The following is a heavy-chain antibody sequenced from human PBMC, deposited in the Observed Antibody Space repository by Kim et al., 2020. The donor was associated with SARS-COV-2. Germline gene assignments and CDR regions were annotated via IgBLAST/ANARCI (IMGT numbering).Heavy chain of an antibody. J-gene: IGHJ2*01. CDR1: GYSFTSYW. Sequence: GESLKISCKGSGYSFTSYWISWVRQMPGKGLEWMGRIDPSDSYTNYSPSFQGHVTISADKSISTAYLQWSSLKASDTAMYYCARLNHYDFWSGNLGWYFDLWGRGTLVTVSS. V-gene: IGHV5-10-1*01. D-gene: IGHD3-3*01. CDR2: IDPSDSYT. CDR3: ARLNHYDFWSGNLGWYFDL.